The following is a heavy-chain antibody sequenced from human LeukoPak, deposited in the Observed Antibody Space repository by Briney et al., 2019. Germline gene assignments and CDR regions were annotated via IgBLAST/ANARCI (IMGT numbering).Heavy chain of an antibody. D-gene: IGHD1-26*01. Sequence: HAGGSLRLSCAASGFTFSSYWMSWVRQAPGKGLEWVANIKQDGSEKYYVDSVKGRFTISRDNAENSLYLQMNSLRAEDTAVYYCASPGEGGRFWDFDYWGQGTLVTVSS. J-gene: IGHJ4*02. CDR3: ASPGEGGRFWDFDY. V-gene: IGHV3-7*01. CDR2: IKQDGSEK. CDR1: GFTFSSYW.